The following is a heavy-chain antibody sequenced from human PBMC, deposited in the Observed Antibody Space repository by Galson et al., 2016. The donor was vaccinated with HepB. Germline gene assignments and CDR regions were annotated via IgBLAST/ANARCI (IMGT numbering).Heavy chain of an antibody. D-gene: IGHD4-17*01. CDR1: GYTLTSFA. CDR2: INAGNGNT. CDR3: ARDRGAFGDLGY. V-gene: IGHV1-3*01. J-gene: IGHJ4*02. Sequence: SVKVSCKASGYTLTSFAMHWVRQASGQRLEWTGWINAGNGNTKYSQKFQGRVTINRDTSANTAYMELSSLRSEDTAVYFCARDRGAFGDLGYWGQGTLVTVSS.